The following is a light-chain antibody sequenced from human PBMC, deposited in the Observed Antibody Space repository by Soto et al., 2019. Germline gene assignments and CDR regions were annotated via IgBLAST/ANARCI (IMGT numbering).Light chain of an antibody. J-gene: IGKJ2*01. CDR1: QSVLYSSNNKNY. V-gene: IGKV4-1*01. Sequence: DIVMTQSPDSLAVSLGERATINCKSSQSVLYSSNNKNYLAWYQQKPGQPPELLIYWASTRESGVPDRFSGSGSGTDFTLTISSLQAEDVAVYYCQQYYSTLGQGTKLEIK. CDR3: QQYYST. CDR2: WAS.